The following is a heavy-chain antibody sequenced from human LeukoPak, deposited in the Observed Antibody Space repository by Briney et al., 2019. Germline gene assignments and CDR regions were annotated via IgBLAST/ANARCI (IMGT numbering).Heavy chain of an antibody. V-gene: IGHV1-2*06. D-gene: IGHD3-10*01. J-gene: IGHJ4*02. Sequence: ASVKVSCKASGYTFTCYYMHWVRQAPGQGLEWMGRINPNSGGTNYAQKFQGRVTMTRDTSISTAYMELSRLRSDDTAVYYCARDLYYYGSGSYYFDYWGQGTLVTVSS. CDR1: GYTFTCYY. CDR3: ARDLYYYGSGSYYFDY. CDR2: INPNSGGT.